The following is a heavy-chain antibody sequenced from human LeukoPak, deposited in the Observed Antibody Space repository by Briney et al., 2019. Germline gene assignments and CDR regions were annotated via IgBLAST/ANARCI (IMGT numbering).Heavy chain of an antibody. D-gene: IGHD3-3*01. CDR3: AREGYYDFWSGYYTSDYYYYGMDV. CDR1: GGSFSGYY. J-gene: IGHJ6*02. Sequence: PSETLSLTCAVYGGSFSGYYWSWIRQPPGKGLEWIGEINHSGSTNYNPSLKSRVTISVDTSKNQFSLKLSSVTAADTAVYYCAREGYYDFWSGYYTSDYYYYGMDVWGQGTTVTVSS. V-gene: IGHV4-34*01. CDR2: INHSGST.